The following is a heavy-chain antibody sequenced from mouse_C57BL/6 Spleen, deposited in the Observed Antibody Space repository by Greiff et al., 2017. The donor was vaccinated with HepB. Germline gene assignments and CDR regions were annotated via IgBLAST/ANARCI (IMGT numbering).Heavy chain of an antibody. CDR2: IYPGDGDT. J-gene: IGHJ2*01. Sequence: LQESGPELVKPGASVKISCKASGYAFSSSWMNWVKQRPGKGLEWIGRIYPGDGDTNYNGKFKGKATLTADKSSSTAYMQLSSLTSEDSAVYFCARITTVVATGYFDYWGQGTTLTVSS. CDR3: ARITTVVATGYFDY. CDR1: GYAFSSSW. D-gene: IGHD1-1*01. V-gene: IGHV1-82*01.